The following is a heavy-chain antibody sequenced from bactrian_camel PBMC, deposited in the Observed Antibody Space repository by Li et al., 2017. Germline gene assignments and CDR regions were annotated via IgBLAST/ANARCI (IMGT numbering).Heavy chain of an antibody. CDR2: ISTGDGTL. J-gene: IGHJ4*01. Sequence: QVQLVESGGGSVQAGGSLRLSCAASGITWNKYCMGWFRQAPGKEREGVAAISTGDGTLYYADSVKGRFTISRDSAKNTLYLQMNNLEPEDTDMYYCAADQGAAKTSNGIWIDYDYNYWGQGTQVTVS. CDR3: AADQGAAKTSNGIWIDYDYNY. D-gene: IGHD3*01. V-gene: IGHV3S63*01. CDR1: GITWNKYC.